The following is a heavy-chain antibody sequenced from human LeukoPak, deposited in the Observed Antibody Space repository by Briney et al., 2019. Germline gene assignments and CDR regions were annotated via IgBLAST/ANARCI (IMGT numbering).Heavy chain of an antibody. D-gene: IGHD5-18*01. CDR2: ISYDGSNK. J-gene: IGHJ4*02. CDR3: ATPPRVDTAMAPIDY. V-gene: IGHV3-30*01. CDR1: GFTFGSYA. Sequence: PGGSLRLSCAASGFTFGSYAMHWVRQAPGKGLEWVAVISYDGSNKYYADSVKGRFTISRDNSKNTLYLQMNSLRAEDTAVYYCATPPRVDTAMAPIDYWGQGTLVTVSS.